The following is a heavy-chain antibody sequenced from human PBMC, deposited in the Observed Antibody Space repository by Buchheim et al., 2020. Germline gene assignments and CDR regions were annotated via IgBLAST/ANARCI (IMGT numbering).Heavy chain of an antibody. D-gene: IGHD3-3*01. J-gene: IGHJ6*01. CDR2: ITFSSTYI. CDR1: GFTFSSHS. V-gene: IGHV3-21*01. Sequence: EVQLLESGGGLVKPGGSLRLSCAASGFTFSSHSMNWVRQAPGKGLEWVSSITFSSTYIYYADSVKVRFTISRDNAKNSLYLQLDSLRAEDTAVYYCARVPYDFWRGYPAHYYLMDVWGQGTT. CDR3: ARVPYDFWRGYPAHYYLMDV.